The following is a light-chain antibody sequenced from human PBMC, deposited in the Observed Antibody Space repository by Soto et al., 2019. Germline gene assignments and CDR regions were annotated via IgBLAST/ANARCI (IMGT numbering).Light chain of an antibody. Sequence: QSVLTQPASVSGSPGQSITISCTGTSSDVGSYNLVSWYQQHPGKAPKLMIYEGSKRPSGVSNRFSGSKSGNTASLTISGLQAEDEADYYCCSYAGSSSNWVCGGGTKLTVL. J-gene: IGLJ3*02. CDR1: SSDVGSYNL. V-gene: IGLV2-23*01. CDR3: CSYAGSSSNWV. CDR2: EGS.